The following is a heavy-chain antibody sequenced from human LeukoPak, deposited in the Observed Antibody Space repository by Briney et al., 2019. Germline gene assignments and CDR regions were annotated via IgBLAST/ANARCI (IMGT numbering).Heavy chain of an antibody. CDR1: GGSISSSSGNC. Sequence: SETLSLTCAVSGGSISSSSGNCWTWVRQPPGKGLEWIGEIYHSGSTNYNPSLKSRVTMLLDKSRNQFSLKLSSVTAADTAVYYCARNGGNSDFDYWGQGTLVTVSS. CDR2: IYHSGST. J-gene: IGHJ4*02. V-gene: IGHV4-4*02. D-gene: IGHD4-23*01. CDR3: ARNGGNSDFDY.